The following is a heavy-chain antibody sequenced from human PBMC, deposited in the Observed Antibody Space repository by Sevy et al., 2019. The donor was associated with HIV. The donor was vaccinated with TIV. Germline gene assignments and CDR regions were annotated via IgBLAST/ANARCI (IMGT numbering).Heavy chain of an antibody. V-gene: IGHV1-2*02. Sequence: ASVKVSCKASGYTFTGYYMHWVRQAPGQGLEWMGWINPNSGGTNYAQKFQGRVTMTRETSISTDYMELSRLRSDDTAVYYCARDSVYCSGGRCTPGGWFDPWGKGTLVTVSS. D-gene: IGHD2-15*01. J-gene: IGHJ5*02. CDR1: GYTFTGYY. CDR3: ARDSVYCSGGRCTPGGWFDP. CDR2: INPNSGGT.